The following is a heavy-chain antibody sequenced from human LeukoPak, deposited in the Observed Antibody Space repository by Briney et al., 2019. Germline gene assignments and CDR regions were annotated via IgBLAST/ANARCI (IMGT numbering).Heavy chain of an antibody. CDR1: GFTFSSYA. CDR3: ARAAAAGTGMVYYYYMDV. Sequence: GGSLRLSCAASGFTFSSYAMHWVRQAPGKGLEWVAVISYDGSNKYYADSVKGRFTISRDNSKNTLYLQMNSLRAEDTAVYYCARAAAAGTGMVYYYYMDVWGKGTTVTVSS. CDR2: ISYDGSNK. V-gene: IGHV3-30-3*01. D-gene: IGHD6-13*01. J-gene: IGHJ6*03.